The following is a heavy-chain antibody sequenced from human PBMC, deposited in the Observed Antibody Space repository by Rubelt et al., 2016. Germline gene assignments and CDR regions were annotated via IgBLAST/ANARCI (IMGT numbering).Heavy chain of an antibody. J-gene: IGHJ4*02. CDR1: GYPFATYA. CDR3: ARAQRIRLLMVYAPTFDY. V-gene: IGHV1-3*01. CDR2: FDAGNGDP. D-gene: IGHD2-8*01. Sequence: QVQLVQSGAEVKRPGASVKVSCKASGYPFATYAMHWVRQAPGQRLEWMGWFDAGNGDPKYSQKFQGIVTITRVTSASTASMGLSSLRSEDTAVYYCARAQRIRLLMVYAPTFDYWGQGTLVTVSS.